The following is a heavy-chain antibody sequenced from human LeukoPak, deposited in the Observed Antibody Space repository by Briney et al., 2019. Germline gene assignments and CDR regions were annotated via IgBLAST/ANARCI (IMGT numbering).Heavy chain of an antibody. CDR3: ASLYGSGSYYPSDY. CDR1: GGSISSSIYY. V-gene: IGHV4-39*07. CDR2: IYYSGST. J-gene: IGHJ4*02. Sequence: SETLSLTCIVSGGSISSSIYYWGWIRQPPGKGLEWIGSIYYSGSTYYTPSLKSRVTISVDTSKNQFSLKLSSVTAADTAVYYCASLYGSGSYYPSDYWGQGNLVTVSS. D-gene: IGHD3-10*01.